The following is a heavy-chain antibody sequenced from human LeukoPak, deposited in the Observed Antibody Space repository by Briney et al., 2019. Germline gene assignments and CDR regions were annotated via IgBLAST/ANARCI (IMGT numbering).Heavy chain of an antibody. CDR1: GYTFTDYY. CDR2: ISAYNGNT. J-gene: IGHJ1*01. Sequence: GASVTVSCKASGYTFTDYYIHWVRQAPGQGLEWMGWISAYNGNTNYAQKLQGRVTMTTDTSTSTAYMELRSLRSDDTAVYYCARDSGSYFVYFQHWARAPWSPSPQ. V-gene: IGHV1-18*04. D-gene: IGHD1-26*01. CDR3: ARDSGSYFVYFQH.